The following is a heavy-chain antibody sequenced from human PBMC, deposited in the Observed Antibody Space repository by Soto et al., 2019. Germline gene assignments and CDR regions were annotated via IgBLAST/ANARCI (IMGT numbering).Heavy chain of an antibody. Sequence: GGSLRLSCAASGFTFSSYDMHWVRQATGKGLEWVSAIGTAGDTYYPGSVKGRFTISRENAKNSLYLQMNSLRAGDTAVYYCARELRAVAGDDYGMDVWGQGTTVTVAS. CDR1: GFTFSSYD. CDR2: IGTAGDT. J-gene: IGHJ6*02. V-gene: IGHV3-13*04. CDR3: ARELRAVAGDDYGMDV. D-gene: IGHD6-19*01.